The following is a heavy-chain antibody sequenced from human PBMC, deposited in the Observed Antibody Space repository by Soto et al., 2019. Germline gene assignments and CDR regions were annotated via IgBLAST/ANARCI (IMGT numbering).Heavy chain of an antibody. CDR1: GGSFSGYY. CDR2: INHSGST. CDR3: ASALVATTNYYYYGMDV. D-gene: IGHD5-12*01. V-gene: IGHV4-34*01. J-gene: IGHJ6*02. Sequence: SETLSLTCAVYGGSFSGYYWSWIRQSPGKGLEWIGEINHSGSTNYNPSLKSRVTISVDTSKNQFSLKLSSVTAADTAVYYCASALVATTNYYYYGMDVWGQGTTVTVSS.